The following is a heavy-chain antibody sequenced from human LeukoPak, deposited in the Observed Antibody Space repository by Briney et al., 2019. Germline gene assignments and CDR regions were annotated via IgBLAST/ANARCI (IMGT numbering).Heavy chain of an antibody. V-gene: IGHV3-23*01. Sequence: PGGSLRLSCAASGFTFSSYAMSWVRQAPGKGLEWVSAISGSGGSTYYADSVKGRFTISRDNSKNTLYLQMNSLRAEDTAVYYCAKNREYYDSSGYPDAFDIWGQGTMVTVSS. CDR3: AKNREYYDSSGYPDAFDI. CDR2: ISGSGGST. J-gene: IGHJ3*02. D-gene: IGHD3-22*01. CDR1: GFTFSSYA.